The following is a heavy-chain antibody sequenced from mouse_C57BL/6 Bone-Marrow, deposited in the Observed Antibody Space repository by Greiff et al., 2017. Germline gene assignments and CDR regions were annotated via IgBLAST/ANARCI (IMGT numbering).Heavy chain of an antibody. CDR1: GYTFTDYY. CDR3: ARAYDAMDY. D-gene: IGHD6-5*01. V-gene: IGHV1-26*01. J-gene: IGHJ4*01. CDR2: INPNNGGT. Sequence: EVQLQQSGPELVKPGASVKISCKASGYTFTDYYMNWVKQSHGKSLEWIGDINPNNGGTSYNQKFKGKATLTVDKSSSTAYMELRSLTSEDSAVYYCARAYDAMDYWGQGTSVTGSS.